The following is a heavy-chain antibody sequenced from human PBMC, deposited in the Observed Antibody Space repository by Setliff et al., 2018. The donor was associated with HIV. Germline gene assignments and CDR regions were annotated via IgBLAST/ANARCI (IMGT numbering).Heavy chain of an antibody. Sequence: ASVKVSCKASGYTFTDYYMHWVQQAPGKGLEWMGRVDPEDGETIYAEKFQGRVTITADTSTDTAYMELSSLRSEDTAVYYCATPRGHYWGQGTLVTVFS. CDR2: VDPEDGET. J-gene: IGHJ4*02. V-gene: IGHV1-69-2*01. CDR1: GYTFTDYY. CDR3: ATPRGHY.